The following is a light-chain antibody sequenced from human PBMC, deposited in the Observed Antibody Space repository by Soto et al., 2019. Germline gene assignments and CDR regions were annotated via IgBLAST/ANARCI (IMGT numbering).Light chain of an antibody. CDR2: DAS. CDR3: QVRTNWSIA. V-gene: IGKV3-11*01. J-gene: IGKJ5*01. CDR1: QSVSSY. Sequence: IVLTQSPATLSLSPGERATLSYRASQSVSSYLAWYQQKPGQAPRLLIYDASNRATGIPARFSGTGSGTDFTLTINNLEPEDFAVYYCQVRTNWSIALGRGTRLEIK.